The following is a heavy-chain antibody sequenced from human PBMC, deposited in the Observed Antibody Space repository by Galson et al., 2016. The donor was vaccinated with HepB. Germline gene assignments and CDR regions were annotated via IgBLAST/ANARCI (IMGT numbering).Heavy chain of an antibody. CDR2: ISFSSGDI. V-gene: IGHV3-21*01. Sequence: LRLSCAASGFTFSSYSMNWVRQAPGKGLEWVSSISFSSGDIYYADSLKGRFTISRDNAKNSLYLQMNSLRAEDTAVYYCARGVAYFDYWGQGTLVTVSS. D-gene: IGHD2-15*01. CDR3: ARGVAYFDY. J-gene: IGHJ4*02. CDR1: GFTFSSYS.